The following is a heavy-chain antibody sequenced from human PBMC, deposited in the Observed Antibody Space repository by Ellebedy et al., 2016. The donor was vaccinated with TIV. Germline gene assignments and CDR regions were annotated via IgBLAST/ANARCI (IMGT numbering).Heavy chain of an antibody. J-gene: IGHJ5*02. CDR3: ARETGYSGYRTGEFDP. D-gene: IGHD5-12*01. V-gene: IGHV4-4*07. Sequence: GSLRLPCTVSGGSISSYYWSWIRQLAGKGLEWIGRLYTSGTTNYNPPLRGRVTVSVDTSNNQFSLKLSSVTAADTAVYYCARETGYSGYRTGEFDPWGQGTLVTVSS. CDR2: LYTSGTT. CDR1: GGSISSYY.